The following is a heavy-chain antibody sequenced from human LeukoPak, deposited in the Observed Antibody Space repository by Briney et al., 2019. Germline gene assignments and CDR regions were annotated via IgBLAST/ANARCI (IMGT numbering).Heavy chain of an antibody. D-gene: IGHD5-24*01. V-gene: IGHV4-4*07. CDR2: IYTSGST. CDR1: GGSISSYY. CDR3: ARGGGRWLQFWGSSYFDY. Sequence: PSETLSLTCTVSGGSISSYYWSWIRQPAGKGLEWIGRIYTSGSTNYNPSLKSRVTMSVDTSKNQFSLKLSSVPAADTAVYYCARGGGRWLQFWGSSYFDYWGQGTLVTVSS. J-gene: IGHJ4*02.